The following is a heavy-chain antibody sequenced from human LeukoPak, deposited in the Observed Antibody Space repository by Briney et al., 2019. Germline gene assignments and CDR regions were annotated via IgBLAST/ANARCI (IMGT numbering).Heavy chain of an antibody. CDR1: GGSISSSTYY. Sequence: SETLSLTCTVSGGSISSSTYYWGWIRPPPGRGLEWIGSIYYSGSTYYNPSLKSRVTISVDTSKNQFSLKLSSVTAADTAVYYCARSYSSTIFGVVTDAFDIWGQGTIVTVSS. D-gene: IGHD3-3*01. V-gene: IGHV4-39*01. CDR3: ARSYSSTIFGVVTDAFDI. J-gene: IGHJ3*02. CDR2: IYYSGST.